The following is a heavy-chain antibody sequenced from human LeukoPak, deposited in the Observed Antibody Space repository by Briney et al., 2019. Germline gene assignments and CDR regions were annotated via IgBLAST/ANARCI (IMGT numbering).Heavy chain of an antibody. CDR2: IYYSGST. CDR1: GGSISSSSYY. Sequence: SETLSLTCTVSGGSISSSSYYWGWIRQPPGKGLEWIGSIYYSGSTYYNPSLKSRVTISVDTSKNQFSLKLSSVTAADTAVYYCARDPVSSPVDYWGQGTLVTVSS. V-gene: IGHV4-39*07. J-gene: IGHJ4*02. D-gene: IGHD2-2*01. CDR3: ARDPVSSPVDY.